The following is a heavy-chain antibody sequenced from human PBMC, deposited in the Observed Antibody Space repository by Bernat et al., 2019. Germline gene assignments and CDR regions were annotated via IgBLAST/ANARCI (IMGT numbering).Heavy chain of an antibody. D-gene: IGHD6-13*01. Sequence: QVQLVESGGGVVQPGRSLRLSCAASGFTFSSYGMHWVRQAPGKGLEWVAVIWYDGSNKYYADSVKGRFTISRDNSKNTLYLQMNSLRAEDTAVYYCAREYDSSSWYYFDYWGQGTLVTVSS. V-gene: IGHV3-33*01. CDR2: IWYDGSNK. CDR1: GFTFSSYG. CDR3: AREYDSSSWYYFDY. J-gene: IGHJ4*02.